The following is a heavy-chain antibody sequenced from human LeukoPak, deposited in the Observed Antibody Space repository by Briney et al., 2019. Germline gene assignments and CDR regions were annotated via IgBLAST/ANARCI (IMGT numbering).Heavy chain of an antibody. J-gene: IGHJ1*01. Sequence: SETLSLICAVSGGSISSYYWSWLRQPPGKGLEWIGYIYNSGSTKYNPSLKSRVTISVDTSKNQFSLKLRSVTAADTAVYYCATGSGSYSEYFQHWGQGTLVTVSS. V-gene: IGHV4-59*01. D-gene: IGHD1-26*01. CDR1: GGSISSYY. CDR2: IYNSGST. CDR3: ATGSGSYSEYFQH.